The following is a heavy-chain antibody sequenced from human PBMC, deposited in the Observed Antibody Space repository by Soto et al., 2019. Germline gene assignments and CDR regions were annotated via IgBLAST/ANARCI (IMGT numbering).Heavy chain of an antibody. CDR2: IHYSGSI. J-gene: IGHJ4*02. CDR3: TRGLDRAKLGY. D-gene: IGHD1-26*01. CDR1: DGSIDSGSYY. Sequence: PSETLSLTCTVSDGSIDSGSYYRSWVRQYPGKGLEWIGSIHYSGSIYYSPSLRSRLTMSADTSKNQFSLKLSSVTVADTAVYCCTRGLDRAKLGYWGQGIQVTVSS. V-gene: IGHV4-31*03.